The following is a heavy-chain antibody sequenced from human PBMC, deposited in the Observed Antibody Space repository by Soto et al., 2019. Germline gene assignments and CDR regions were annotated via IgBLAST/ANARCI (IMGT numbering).Heavy chain of an antibody. J-gene: IGHJ4*02. Sequence: QVQLQEAGPGLVKPSQTLSLTCTVSGGSISSGDYYWRWIRQPPGKGLERIGYIYYSGSTYYNPYLTSLFTISVDTFKTQFSLKLSSVTAADTAVYYCARGRGMYYDFWSGYPYFDYWGQGTLVTVSS. D-gene: IGHD3-3*01. CDR1: GGSISSGDYY. CDR3: ARGRGMYYDFWSGYPYFDY. CDR2: IYYSGST. V-gene: IGHV4-30-4*01.